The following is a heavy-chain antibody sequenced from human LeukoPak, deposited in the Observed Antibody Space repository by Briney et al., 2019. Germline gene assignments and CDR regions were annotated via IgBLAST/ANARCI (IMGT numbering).Heavy chain of an antibody. V-gene: IGHV1-18*01. J-gene: IGHJ4*02. CDR1: GYTFTSYG. D-gene: IGHD3-9*01. Sequence: ASVKVSCKASGYTFTSYGISWVRRAPGQGLEWMGWISAYNGNTNYAQKFQGRVTMTTDTSTSTAYMELRSLRSDDTAVYYCARDPTKYDILTGYLPDYFDYWGQGTLVTVSS. CDR2: ISAYNGNT. CDR3: ARDPTKYDILTGYLPDYFDY.